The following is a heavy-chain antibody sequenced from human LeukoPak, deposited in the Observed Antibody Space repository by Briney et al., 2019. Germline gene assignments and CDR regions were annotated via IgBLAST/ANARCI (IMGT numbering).Heavy chain of an antibody. CDR2: IYYTGTT. J-gene: IGHJ2*01. CDR3: ARVTTWELDYWYFDL. D-gene: IGHD1-26*01. Sequence: KPSETLSLTCSVSDYSISSGYYWGWIRQPPGRGLEWIGTIYYTGTTYYSPSLKSRVTISLDTSKNQFSLKLTSVTAADTAVYYCARVTTWELDYWYFDLWGRGTLVTVSS. V-gene: IGHV4-38-2*02. CDR1: DYSISSGYY.